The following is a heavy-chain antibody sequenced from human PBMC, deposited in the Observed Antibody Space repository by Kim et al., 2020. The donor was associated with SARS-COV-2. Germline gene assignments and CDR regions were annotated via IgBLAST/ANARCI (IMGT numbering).Heavy chain of an antibody. CDR2: ISSSSSYI. Sequence: GGSLRLSCAASGFTFSSYSMNWVRQAPGKGLEWVSSISSSSSYIYYADSVKGRFTISRDNAKNSLYLQMNSLRAEDTAVYYCAREVVAAHPPLPFDPWGQGTLVTVSS. V-gene: IGHV3-21*01. J-gene: IGHJ5*02. CDR1: GFTFSSYS. CDR3: AREVVAAHPPLPFDP. D-gene: IGHD2-15*01.